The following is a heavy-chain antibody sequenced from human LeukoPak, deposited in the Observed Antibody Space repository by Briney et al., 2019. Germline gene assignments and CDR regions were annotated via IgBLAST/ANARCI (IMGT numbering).Heavy chain of an antibody. V-gene: IGHV3-30*02. CDR2: IRSDGNVT. D-gene: IGHD3-3*01. CDR3: AKDHGFWSGFPF. Sequence: GGSLRLSCEASGFLFRSNGMHWVRQAPGKGLEWVAFIRSDGNVTKYLDSIKGRFTISRDNSKNILYLQLNDVRPDDTAVYFCAKDHGFWSGFPFWGQGTLVTVSS. J-gene: IGHJ4*02. CDR1: GFLFRSNG.